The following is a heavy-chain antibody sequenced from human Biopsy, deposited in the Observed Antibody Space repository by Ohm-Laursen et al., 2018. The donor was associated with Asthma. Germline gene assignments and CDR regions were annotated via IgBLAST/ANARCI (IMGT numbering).Heavy chain of an antibody. Sequence: TLSLTWTVSGGSINIGDYYWSWIRQHPVKGLEWIRYIYYSGSTYYNPSLKSRVSISLGTSKNRFSLSLTSVTAADTAVYYCARTTYGDDGFDPWGQGTLVTVSS. CDR1: GGSINIGDYY. CDR3: ARTTYGDDGFDP. V-gene: IGHV4-31*02. J-gene: IGHJ5*02. CDR2: IYYSGST. D-gene: IGHD4-17*01.